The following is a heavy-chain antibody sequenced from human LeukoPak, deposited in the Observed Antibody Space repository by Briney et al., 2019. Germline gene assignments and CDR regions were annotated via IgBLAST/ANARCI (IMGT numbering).Heavy chain of an antibody. CDR2: IYHSGST. CDR1: GGSISSGGYS. V-gene: IGHV4-30-2*01. D-gene: IGHD3-22*01. Sequence: SETLSLTCAVSGGSISSGGYSWSWIRQPPGKGLEWIGYIYHSGSTYYNPSLKSRVTISVDRSKNQFSLKLSSVTAADTAVYYCARARSYYDSTYAFDIWGQGTMVTVSS. CDR3: ARARSYYDSTYAFDI. J-gene: IGHJ3*02.